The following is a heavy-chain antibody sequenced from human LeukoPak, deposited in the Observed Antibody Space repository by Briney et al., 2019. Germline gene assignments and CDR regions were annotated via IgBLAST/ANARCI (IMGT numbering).Heavy chain of an antibody. Sequence: SETLSLTCAVYGGSFSNYYWSWIRQPPGKGLEWIGEINHSGSTNYNPSLKSRVTISVGTSKNQFSLKLTSVTAADTAVYYCARGRKLITYYYDSSGYYYSYWGQGTLVTVSS. CDR3: ARGRKLITYYYDSSGYYYSY. CDR2: INHSGST. D-gene: IGHD3-22*01. J-gene: IGHJ4*02. V-gene: IGHV4-34*01. CDR1: GGSFSNYY.